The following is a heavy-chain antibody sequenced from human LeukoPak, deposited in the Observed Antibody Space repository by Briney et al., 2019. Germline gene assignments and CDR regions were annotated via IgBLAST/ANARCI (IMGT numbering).Heavy chain of an antibody. V-gene: IGHV3-66*01. J-gene: IGHJ3*02. Sequence: GGSLRLSCAASGFTFNSYAMSWVRQAPGKGLEWVSVIYSGGSTYYADSVRGRFTISRDNSKNTLYLQMNSLRAEDTAVYYCASVQRFLEWLSAPDAFDIWGKGTMVTVSS. CDR3: ASVQRFLEWLSAPDAFDI. CDR2: IYSGGST. CDR1: GFTFNSYA. D-gene: IGHD3-3*01.